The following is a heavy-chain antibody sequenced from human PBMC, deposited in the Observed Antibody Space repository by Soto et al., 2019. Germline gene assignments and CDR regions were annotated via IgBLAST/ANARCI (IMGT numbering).Heavy chain of an antibody. CDR3: ARGGWLRPIRQFDY. CDR1: GFTFSSYA. D-gene: IGHD5-12*01. Sequence: PGGSLRLSCAASGFTFSSYAMNWVRQAPGKGLEWVSYISSSSSSIYYADSVKGRFTISRDNAKNSLYLQMNSLRAEDTAVYYCARGGWLRPIRQFDYWGQGTLVTVSS. J-gene: IGHJ4*02. V-gene: IGHV3-48*01. CDR2: ISSSSSSI.